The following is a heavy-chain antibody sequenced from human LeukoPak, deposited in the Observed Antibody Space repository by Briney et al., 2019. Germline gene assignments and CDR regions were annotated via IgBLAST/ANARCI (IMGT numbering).Heavy chain of an antibody. J-gene: IGHJ6*04. D-gene: IGHD2-2*01. CDR2: INHRGST. V-gene: IGHV4-34*01. CDR1: GGSFSGYY. CDR3: ARVILVPAAIRHGMDV. Sequence: SETLSLTCAVYGGSFSGYYWSWIRQPPGKGREWIGEINHRGSTNYNPSLKSPVTISVDTSKNQSSLKLSSVTAADTAVYYCARVILVPAAIRHGMDVWGKGTTVTVSS.